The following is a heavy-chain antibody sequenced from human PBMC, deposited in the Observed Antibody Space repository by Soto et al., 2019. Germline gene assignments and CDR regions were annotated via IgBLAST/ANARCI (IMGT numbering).Heavy chain of an antibody. CDR2: ISAYNGNT. CDR1: GYTFTSYG. D-gene: IGHD6-13*01. V-gene: IGHV1-18*04. J-gene: IGHJ5*02. CDR3: ARVGIAAVGDNWVAP. Sequence: ESSVKVSCNASGYTFTSYGISWVRQAPGQGLEWMGWISAYNGNTNYAQKLQGRVTMTTDTCTSTAYMELRSLRSDYTAVYSFARVGIAAVGDNWVAPWGQGTLVTV.